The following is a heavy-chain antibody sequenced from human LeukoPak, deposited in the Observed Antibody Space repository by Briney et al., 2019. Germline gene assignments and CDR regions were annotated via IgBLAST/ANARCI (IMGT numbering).Heavy chain of an antibody. D-gene: IGHD2-2*01. CDR3: ARDDTVVVPALGMDV. CDR1: GGSFSGYY. Sequence: PSETLSLTCAVYGGSFSGYYWSWIRQPPGKGLEWIGEINHSGSTNYNPSLKSRVTISVDTSKNQFSLKLSSVTAADTAVHYCARDDTVVVPALGMDVWGQGTTVTVSS. V-gene: IGHV4-34*01. J-gene: IGHJ6*02. CDR2: INHSGST.